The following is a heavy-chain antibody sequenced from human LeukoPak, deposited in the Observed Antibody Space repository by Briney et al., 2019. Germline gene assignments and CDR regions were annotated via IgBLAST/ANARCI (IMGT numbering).Heavy chain of an antibody. J-gene: IGHJ4*02. CDR3: ARDQGRVVTGGGTYYFDY. V-gene: IGHV4-39*07. D-gene: IGHD4-23*01. Sequence: SETLSLTCTVSGGSISSSSYYWGWIRQPPGKGLEWIGSIYYSGSTYYNPSLKSRVTISVDTSKNQFSLKLSSVTAADTAVYYCARDQGRVVTGGGTYYFDYWGQGTLVTVSS. CDR2: IYYSGST. CDR1: GGSISSSSYY.